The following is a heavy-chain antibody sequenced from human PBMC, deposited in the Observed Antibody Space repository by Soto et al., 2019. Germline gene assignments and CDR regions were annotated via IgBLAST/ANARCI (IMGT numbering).Heavy chain of an antibody. J-gene: IGHJ6*02. CDR1: GDTFTTNY. V-gene: IGHV1-46*04. CDR2: INPNSGAT. Sequence: QEQLVQSGAEAKEPGASLKVSCKASGDTFTTNYIHWVRQAPGQGLEWMGRINPNSGATLYAQKLEXRLTLTTDTSTSTVYMDLNSLKSEDSAVYYCASRVLCDMDVWGQGTTVTVSS. D-gene: IGHD2-21*01. CDR3: ASRVLCDMDV.